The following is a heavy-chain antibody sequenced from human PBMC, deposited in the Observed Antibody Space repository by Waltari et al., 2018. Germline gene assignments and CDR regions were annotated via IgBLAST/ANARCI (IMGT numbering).Heavy chain of an antibody. CDR1: GGSISSSNW. CDR2: IYHSGST. J-gene: IGHJ4*02. CDR3: ARDFGGTN. D-gene: IGHD1-26*01. Sequence: QVQLQESGPGLVKPSGTLSLTCAVSGGSISSSNWWSWVRQPPGKGLDGIGEIYHSGSTNYNPALTSRVTISVDKSKNQFSLKLGSVTAADTAVYYCARDFGGTNWGQGTLVTVSS. V-gene: IGHV4-4*02.